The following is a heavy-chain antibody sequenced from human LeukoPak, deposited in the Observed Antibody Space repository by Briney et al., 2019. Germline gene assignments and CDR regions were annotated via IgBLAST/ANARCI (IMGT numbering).Heavy chain of an antibody. CDR3: ARVIEALDAFDI. V-gene: IGHV4-59*01. J-gene: IGHJ3*02. CDR2: IYYSGST. CDR1: GGSISSYY. D-gene: IGHD2-15*01. Sequence: SETLSLTCTVSGGSISSYYWSWIRQPPGKGLEWIGYIYYSGSTNYNPSLKSRVTISVDTSKNQFSLKLSSVTAADTAVYYCARVIEALDAFDIWGQGTMVTVSS.